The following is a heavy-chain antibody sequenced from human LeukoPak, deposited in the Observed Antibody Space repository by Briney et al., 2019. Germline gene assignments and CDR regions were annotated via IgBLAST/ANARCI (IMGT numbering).Heavy chain of an antibody. D-gene: IGHD4/OR15-4a*01. Sequence: PGGSLRLSCAASGFTFSDHYIDWVRQAPGKGLEWVARTRNKVNSYTTAYAASVTGRFTVSRDDSSNSVYLQMNSLKIEDTAVYYCARSMYGEGRRIIDFDYWGQGSLLTVAS. V-gene: IGHV3-72*01. CDR3: ARSMYGEGRRIIDFDY. CDR2: TRNKVNSYTT. CDR1: GFTFSDHY. J-gene: IGHJ4*02.